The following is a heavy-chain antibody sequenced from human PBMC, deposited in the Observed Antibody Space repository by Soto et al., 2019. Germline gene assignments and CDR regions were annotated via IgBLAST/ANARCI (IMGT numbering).Heavy chain of an antibody. CDR1: GFSFSSYA. CDR2: ISARGGST. V-gene: IGHV3-23*01. CDR3: AKGSIEYSASVDN. Sequence: EVQLLESGGGLVQPGGSLRLSCAASGFSFSSYAIVRVRRAPGKGLEWVSVISARGGSTYVADSVKGRFTISRDNSKNVLSLEMNSLRAEDTAIYFCAKGSIEYSASVDNWGQGTLVLVSS. J-gene: IGHJ4*02. D-gene: IGHD5-12*01.